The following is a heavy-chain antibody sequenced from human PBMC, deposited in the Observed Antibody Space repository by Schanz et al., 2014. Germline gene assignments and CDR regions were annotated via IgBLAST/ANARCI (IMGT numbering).Heavy chain of an antibody. CDR2: ISGTTTYT. Sequence: VQLVESGGGVVQPGGSLGLSCVVSGFTVSSDHMSWIRQAPGKGLEWVSYISGTTTYTNYADSVKGRFTISRDNAKNSLYLQMNSLRAEDTAVYYCAREQIMAAAGLVDYWGHGTLVTVSS. D-gene: IGHD6-13*01. CDR1: GFTVSSDH. J-gene: IGHJ4*01. V-gene: IGHV3-11*05. CDR3: AREQIMAAAGLVDY.